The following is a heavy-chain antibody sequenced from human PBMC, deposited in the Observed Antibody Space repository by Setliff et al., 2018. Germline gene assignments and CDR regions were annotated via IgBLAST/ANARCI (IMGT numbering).Heavy chain of an antibody. CDR2: IIPIFGTA. Sequence: SVKVSCKASGYTFTSYAMHWVRQAPGQRLEWMGGIIPIFGTANYAQKFQGRVTITADESMSTAYMELSSLRSEDTAVYFCAGVLRDYYGSGSYYNWFDPWGQGTLVTVSS. CDR1: GYTFTSYA. CDR3: AGVLRDYYGSGSYYNWFDP. J-gene: IGHJ5*02. V-gene: IGHV1-69*13. D-gene: IGHD3-10*01.